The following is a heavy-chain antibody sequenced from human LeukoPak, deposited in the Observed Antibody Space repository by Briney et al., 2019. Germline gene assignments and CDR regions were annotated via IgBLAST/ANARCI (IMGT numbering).Heavy chain of an antibody. D-gene: IGHD3-22*01. V-gene: IGHV1-8*03. CDR3: ARDVYYYDSSAPDY. J-gene: IGHJ4*02. CDR2: MNPNSGNA. CDR1: GYTFTSYD. Sequence: GASVKVSCKASGYTFTSYDINWVRQATGQGLEWMGWMNPNSGNAGYAQNFQGRVTITGDTSMSTAYMELSSLRSDDTAVYYCARDVYYYDSSAPDYWGQGTLVTVSS.